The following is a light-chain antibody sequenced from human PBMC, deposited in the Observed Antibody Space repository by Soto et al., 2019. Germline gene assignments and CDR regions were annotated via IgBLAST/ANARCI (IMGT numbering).Light chain of an antibody. Sequence: IQMTQSPSTLSASVGDRVTITCRASQSISSWLAWYQQKPGKAPKLLIYDSSSLERGVPSRFSGSASGTEFTLTISSLQPDDFATYHCEPYNSYSLPFGQGTKVDIK. CDR2: DSS. CDR1: QSISSW. CDR3: EPYNSYSLP. V-gene: IGKV1-5*01. J-gene: IGKJ1*01.